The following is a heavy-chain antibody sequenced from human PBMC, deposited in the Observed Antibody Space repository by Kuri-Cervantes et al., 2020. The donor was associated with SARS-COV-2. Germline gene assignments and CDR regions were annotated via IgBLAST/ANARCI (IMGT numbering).Heavy chain of an antibody. V-gene: IGHV4-61*01. D-gene: IGHD3-16*01. J-gene: IGHJ3*02. CDR1: GGSVSSGSYY. Sequence: SETLSLTCTVSGGSVSSGSYYWSWIRQPPGKGLEWIGYIYYSGSTNYNPSLKSRVTISVDTSKNQFSLKLSSVTATDTAVYYCARFLGGDGAFDIWGQGTMVTVSS. CDR2: IYYSGST. CDR3: ARFLGGDGAFDI.